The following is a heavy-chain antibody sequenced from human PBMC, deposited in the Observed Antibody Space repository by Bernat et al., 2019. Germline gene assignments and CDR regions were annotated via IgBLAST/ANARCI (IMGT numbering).Heavy chain of an antibody. CDR2: ISGSGGST. V-gene: IGHV3-23*04. Sequence: EVQLVESGGGLVQPGGSLRLSCAASGFTFSSYAMSWVRQAPGKGLEWVSAISGSGGSTYYADSVKGRFTISRDNSKNTLYLQMNSLRAEDTAVYYCAKGRSYGSSSVLWFDYWGQGTLVTVSS. CDR3: AKGRSYGSSSVLWFDY. J-gene: IGHJ4*02. CDR1: GFTFSSYA. D-gene: IGHD6-6*01.